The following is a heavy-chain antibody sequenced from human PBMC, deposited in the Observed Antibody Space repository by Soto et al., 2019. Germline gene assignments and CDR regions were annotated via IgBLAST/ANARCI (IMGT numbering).Heavy chain of an antibody. D-gene: IGHD4-17*01. V-gene: IGHV3-9*01. CDR2: ISWNSETI. J-gene: IGHJ4*02. CDR3: AKDMKWGGMTTIHYFDS. Sequence: PGGSLRLSCAASGFTFSNYAMHWVRQAPGKGLEWVSGISWNSETIDYADSVKGRFTISRDNAKSSLFLQMNSLRPDDTALYYCAKDMKWGGMTTIHYFDSWGQGTLVTVSS. CDR1: GFTFSNYA.